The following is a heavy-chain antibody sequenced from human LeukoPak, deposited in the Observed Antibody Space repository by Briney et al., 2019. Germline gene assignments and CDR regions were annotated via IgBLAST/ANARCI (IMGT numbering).Heavy chain of an antibody. Sequence: AGGSLRLSCAASGFTFSSYSMNWVRQAPGKGLEWVSYIRSSSNIIYYADSVKGRFTISRDNTKNSLYLQMNSLRAEDTAVYYCARDRXVGATTAGDSDSWGQGTLVTVSS. CDR3: ARDRXVGATTAGDSDS. J-gene: IGHJ4*02. CDR1: GFTFSSYS. V-gene: IGHV3-48*04. CDR2: IRSSSNII. D-gene: IGHD1-26*01.